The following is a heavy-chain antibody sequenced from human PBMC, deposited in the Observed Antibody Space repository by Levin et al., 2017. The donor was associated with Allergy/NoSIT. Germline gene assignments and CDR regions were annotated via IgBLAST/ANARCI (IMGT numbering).Heavy chain of an antibody. CDR1: GDTFSSYG. CDR2: IIPIFGTA. Sequence: SVKVSCKASGDTFSSYGISWVRQAPGQGLQWMGGIIPIFGTANYAQKFQGRVTITADESTSTAYMELSSLRSEDTAVYYCARGEASRLFWSGNSPSTDYFYYYMDVWGKGTTVTVSS. D-gene: IGHD3-3*01. J-gene: IGHJ6*03. CDR3: ARGEASRLFWSGNSPSTDYFYYYMDV. V-gene: IGHV1-69*13.